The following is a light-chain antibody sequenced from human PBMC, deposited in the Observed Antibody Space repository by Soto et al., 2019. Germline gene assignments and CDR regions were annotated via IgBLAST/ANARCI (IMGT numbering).Light chain of an antibody. CDR3: CSYAGSSTFGVV. V-gene: IGLV2-23*03. Sequence: QSALTQPASVSGSPGQSITISCTGTSSDVGSYNLVSWYQQHPGKAPKLMIYEGSKRPSGVSNRFSGSKSGNTASLTISGLQAEDEADYYCCSYAGSSTFGVVFGGWTKVTVL. CDR1: SSDVGSYNL. J-gene: IGLJ2*01. CDR2: EGS.